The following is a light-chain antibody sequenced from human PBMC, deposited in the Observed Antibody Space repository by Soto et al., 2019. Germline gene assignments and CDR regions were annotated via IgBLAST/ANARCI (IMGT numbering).Light chain of an antibody. J-gene: IGLJ2*01. CDR3: SSYTSKSSLI. CDR1: SSDIGSYNA. Sequence: QSALTQPRSVSGSPGHSVTISCFGTSSDIGSYNAVSWYQQHPGKAPKLIIFDVFERPSGVPDRFSGSKSGNSASLTISGLQAEDEADYYCSSYTSKSSLIFGGGTKLTVL. CDR2: DVF. V-gene: IGLV2-11*01.